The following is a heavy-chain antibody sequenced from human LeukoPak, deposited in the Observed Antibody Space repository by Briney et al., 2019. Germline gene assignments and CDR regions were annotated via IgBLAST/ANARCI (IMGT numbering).Heavy chain of an antibody. CDR2: INTYNGNT. J-gene: IGHJ4*02. CDR3: ARDQPLDSPFDY. CDR1: SYTFTTYG. D-gene: IGHD2-15*01. Sequence: ASVRVSCKASSYTFTTYGISWVRQAPGQGLEWMGWINTYNGNTNYAQKFQGRVTMTTDTSTSTAYMELRSLRPDDTAVYYCARDQPLDSPFDYWGQGTLVTVSS. V-gene: IGHV1-18*01.